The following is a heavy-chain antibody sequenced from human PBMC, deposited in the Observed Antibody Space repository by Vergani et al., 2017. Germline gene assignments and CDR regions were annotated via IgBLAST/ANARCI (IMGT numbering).Heavy chain of an antibody. CDR2: IIPIFGTA. V-gene: IGHV1-69*13. Sequence: QVQLVQSGAEVKKPGSSVKLSCKASGGPFSSYAISWVRQAPGQGLEWMGRIIPIFGTANYAQKFQGRVTITADESTSTAYMELSSLRSEDTAVYYCARDPLDGYNLPTMDYWGQGTLVTVSS. CDR1: GGPFSSYA. J-gene: IGHJ4*02. D-gene: IGHD5-24*01. CDR3: ARDPLDGYNLPTMDY.